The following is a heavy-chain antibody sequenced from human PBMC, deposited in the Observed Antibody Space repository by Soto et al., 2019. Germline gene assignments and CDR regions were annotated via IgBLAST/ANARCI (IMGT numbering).Heavy chain of an antibody. V-gene: IGHV3-7*04. Sequence: EVQLVESGGGLVQPGGSLRISCAASGFSFSDYWMSWVRQAPGKGLEWVANMNRDGSEKLYVDSVRGRFTISRDNAKESLYLQMNSLRDEDTAVYYCARDASGWSVYWGQGTLVTVSS. CDR2: MNRDGSEK. D-gene: IGHD6-19*01. J-gene: IGHJ4*02. CDR1: GFSFSDYW. CDR3: ARDASGWSVY.